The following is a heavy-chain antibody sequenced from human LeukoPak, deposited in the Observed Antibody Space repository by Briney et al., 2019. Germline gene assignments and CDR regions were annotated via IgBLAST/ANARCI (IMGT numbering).Heavy chain of an antibody. Sequence: SVKVSCKASGYIFTNYGITWVRQAPGQGLEWMGGIIPISGTPNSAQKFQDRVTITADESTSTVYMELSSLRSEDTAVYYCARSLRKVITPIDYYSSYMDVWGKGTTVTIPS. D-gene: IGHD3-22*01. V-gene: IGHV1-69*13. CDR2: IIPISGTP. CDR1: GYIFTNYG. J-gene: IGHJ6*03. CDR3: ARSLRKVITPIDYYSSYMDV.